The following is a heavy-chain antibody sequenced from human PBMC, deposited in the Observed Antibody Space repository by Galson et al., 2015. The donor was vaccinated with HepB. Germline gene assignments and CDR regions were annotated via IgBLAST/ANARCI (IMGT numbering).Heavy chain of an antibody. V-gene: IGHV1-69*10. Sequence: SCKASGGTFSSYAISWVRQAPGQGLEWMGGIIPILGIANYAQRFQGRVTITADKSTSTAYMELSSLRSEDTAVYYCARNSDYGGNIAFDIWGQGTMVTVSS. CDR3: ARNSDYGGNIAFDI. CDR2: IIPILGIA. CDR1: GGTFSSYA. J-gene: IGHJ3*02. D-gene: IGHD4-23*01.